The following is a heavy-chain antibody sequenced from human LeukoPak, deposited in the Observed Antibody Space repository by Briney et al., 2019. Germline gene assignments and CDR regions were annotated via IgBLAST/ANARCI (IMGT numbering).Heavy chain of an antibody. Sequence: PSETLSLTCTVSGGSISSSSYYWGWIRQPPGKGLEWIGSIYYSGSTYYNPSLKSRVTISVDTSKNQFSLKLSSVTAADTAVYFCARRRKGGYFDYWGQGTLVTVSS. J-gene: IGHJ4*02. CDR1: GGSISSSSYY. D-gene: IGHD1-26*01. CDR3: ARRRKGGYFDY. CDR2: IYYSGST. V-gene: IGHV4-39*07.